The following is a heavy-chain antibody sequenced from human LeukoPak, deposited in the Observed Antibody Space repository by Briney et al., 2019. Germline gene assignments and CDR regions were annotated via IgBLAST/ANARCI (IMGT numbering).Heavy chain of an antibody. J-gene: IGHJ4*02. V-gene: IGHV3-21*01. D-gene: IGHD6-13*01. CDR2: ISSSSSSYI. Sequence: GGSLRLSCAASGFTFSSYSMNWVRQAPGKGLEWVSSISSSSSSYIYYADSVKGRFTISRDNAKNSLYLQMNSLRAEDTAVYYCARDKGQQLTTLFDYWGQGTLVTVSS. CDR1: GFTFSSYS. CDR3: ARDKGQQLTTLFDY.